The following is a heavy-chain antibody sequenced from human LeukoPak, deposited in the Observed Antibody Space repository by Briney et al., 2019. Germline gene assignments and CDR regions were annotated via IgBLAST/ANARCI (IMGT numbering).Heavy chain of an antibody. CDR1: DYTFTSYG. J-gene: IGHJ6*03. V-gene: IGHV1-18*01. CDR2: ISAYNANT. CDR3: ARDAGSSWGNYYYYMDV. D-gene: IGHD6-13*01. Sequence: ASLKLSCKASDYTFTSYGFRWSRQAPGPGLEWMGWISAYNANTNYPQKLQGRVTMTTDTSTSTAYMELRSLRSDDTAVYYCARDAGSSWGNYYYYMDVWGKGTTVTVSS.